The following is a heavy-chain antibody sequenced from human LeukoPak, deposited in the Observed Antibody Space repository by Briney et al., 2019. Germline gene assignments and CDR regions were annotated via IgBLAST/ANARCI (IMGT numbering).Heavy chain of an antibody. CDR2: IYYSGTT. CDR3: ARVLRPMASQYYFDY. J-gene: IGHJ4*02. D-gene: IGHD3-10*01. V-gene: IGHV4-61*01. Sequence: PSETLSLTCTVSGGSISSSSYYWSWIRQPPGKGLEWIGYIYYSGTTSYNPSLKTRVTISIDTSKNQFSLKLSSVTAADTAVYYCARVLRPMASQYYFDYWGQGTLVTVSS. CDR1: GGSISSSSYY.